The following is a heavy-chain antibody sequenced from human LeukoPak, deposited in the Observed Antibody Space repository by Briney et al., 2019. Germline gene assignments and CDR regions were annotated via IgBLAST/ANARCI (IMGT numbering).Heavy chain of an antibody. CDR1: GYTFTGYY. Sequence: GASVKVSCKASGYTFTGYYIHRVRQAPGQGLEWLGWINPKSGDTKYAQKFQGRVTMTRDTSINTAYMELSRLKSDDTAVYYCARDPSTVTTRHLDYWAQGTLVTVSS. CDR3: ARDPSTVTTRHLDY. CDR2: INPKSGDT. D-gene: IGHD4-17*01. J-gene: IGHJ4*02. V-gene: IGHV1-2*02.